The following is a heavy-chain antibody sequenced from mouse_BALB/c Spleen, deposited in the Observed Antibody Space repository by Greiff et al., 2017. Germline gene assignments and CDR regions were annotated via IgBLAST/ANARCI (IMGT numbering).Heavy chain of an antibody. V-gene: IGHV5-2*01. CDR1: EYAFPSYD. J-gene: IGHJ3*01. Sequence: EVHLVESGAGLVQPGESLKLSCESTEYAFPSYDMSWVRKTPEKRLELVAAINSDGGSTYYPDTMERRFIITRDNTKKTVYLQMSSLRSEDTAVYYCARHQLGPCFSWFAYWGQGTLVTVSA. D-gene: IGHD3-1*01. CDR2: INSDGGST. CDR3: ARHQLGPCFSWFAY.